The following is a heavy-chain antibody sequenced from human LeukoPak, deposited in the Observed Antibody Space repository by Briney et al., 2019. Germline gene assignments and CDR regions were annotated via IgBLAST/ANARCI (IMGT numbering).Heavy chain of an antibody. V-gene: IGHV3-9*01. D-gene: IGHD3-22*01. CDR2: ISWNSGSI. J-gene: IGHJ4*02. Sequence: GGSLRLSCAASGFTFDDYAMHWVRQAPGKGLERFSGISWNSGSIGYADSVKGRSTISGDNAKNSLYLQMNSLRAENTALYYCAKDRTHSYDSSGYLDYWGQGTLVTVSS. CDR3: AKDRTHSYDSSGYLDY. CDR1: GFTFDDYA.